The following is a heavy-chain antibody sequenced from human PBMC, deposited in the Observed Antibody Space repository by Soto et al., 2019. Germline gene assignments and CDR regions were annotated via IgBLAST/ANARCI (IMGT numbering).Heavy chain of an antibody. Sequence: PSETLSLTCTVSGGSISSYYWSWIRQPPGKGLEWIGYIYYSGSTNYNPSLKSRVTISVDTSKNQFSLKLSSVTAADTAVYYCARGGGYYDRYNWFDPWGQGTLVTVSS. CDR2: IYYSGST. V-gene: IGHV4-59*01. D-gene: IGHD3-22*01. CDR1: GGSISSYY. CDR3: ARGGGYYDRYNWFDP. J-gene: IGHJ5*02.